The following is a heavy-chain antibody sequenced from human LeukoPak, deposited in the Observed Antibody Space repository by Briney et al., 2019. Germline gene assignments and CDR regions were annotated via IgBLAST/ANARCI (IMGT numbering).Heavy chain of an antibody. V-gene: IGHV4-59*08. Sequence: SETLSLTCTVSGGSISSYQWSWIRQPPGKGLEWIGYISYSGFTNYNPSLKSRVTISLDTSKNQFSLKLTSVTAADTAVYSCAGHHPRNTVDFWGQGTLVTVSS. CDR1: GGSISSYQ. J-gene: IGHJ4*02. CDR2: ISYSGFT. CDR3: AGHHPRNTVDF. D-gene: IGHD2-8*02.